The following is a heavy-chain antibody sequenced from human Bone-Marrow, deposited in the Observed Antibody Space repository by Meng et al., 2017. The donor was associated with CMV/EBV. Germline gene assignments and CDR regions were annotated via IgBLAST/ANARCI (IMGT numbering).Heavy chain of an antibody. J-gene: IGHJ4*02. Sequence: GSLRLSCTVSGGSISSSSYSWGWSRQPPGRGLEWTVSIYYSGSTYYNPSLKSRVTISVDTSKNQSSLKLSSVTAADTAVYYCARDITGSTMVRGDYWGQGTLVTVSS. V-gene: IGHV4-39*07. D-gene: IGHD3-10*01. CDR1: GGSISSSSYS. CDR3: ARDITGSTMVRGDY. CDR2: IYYSGST.